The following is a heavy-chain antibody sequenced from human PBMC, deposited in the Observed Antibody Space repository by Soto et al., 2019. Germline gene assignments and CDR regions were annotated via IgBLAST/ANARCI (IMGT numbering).Heavy chain of an antibody. CDR2: IYYSGST. V-gene: IGHV4-59*01. Sequence: QVQLQESGPGLVKPSETLSLTCTVSGGSISSYYWSWIRQPPGKGLEWIGYIYYSGSTNYNPSLKSRVTISVATSKNQFSLKLSSVTAADTAVYYCTRLYGSGSLDYWGQGTLVTVSS. CDR1: GGSISSYY. CDR3: TRLYGSGSLDY. D-gene: IGHD3-10*01. J-gene: IGHJ4*02.